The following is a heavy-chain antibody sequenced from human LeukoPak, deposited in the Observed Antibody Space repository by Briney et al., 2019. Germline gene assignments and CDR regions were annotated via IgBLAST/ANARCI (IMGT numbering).Heavy chain of an antibody. CDR2: ISSSGSTI. CDR1: GFTFSDYY. Sequence: GGSLRLSCAASGFTFSDYYMSWIRQAPGKGLEWVSYISSSGSTIYYADSVKGRFTISRDNAKNSLYLQMNSLRAEDTAVYYCARGPTVVTRSRYFDLWGRGTLVTVSS. V-gene: IGHV3-11*04. CDR3: ARGPTVVTRSRYFDL. D-gene: IGHD4-23*01. J-gene: IGHJ2*01.